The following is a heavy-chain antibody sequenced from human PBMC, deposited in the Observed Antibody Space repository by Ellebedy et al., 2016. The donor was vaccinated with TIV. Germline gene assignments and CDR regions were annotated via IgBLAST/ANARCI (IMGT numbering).Heavy chain of an antibody. Sequence: GESLKISXAASGFSFGDYYMSWIRQAPGMGLEWVSHISGIGVAMYYADSVKGRFTISRDNAKNSLYLEMNNLRAEDTAVYYCARGEGYYDSSGSRKFDYWGQGTLVTVSS. J-gene: IGHJ4*02. CDR1: GFSFGDYY. D-gene: IGHD3-22*01. CDR3: ARGEGYYDSSGSRKFDY. V-gene: IGHV3-11*01. CDR2: ISGIGVAM.